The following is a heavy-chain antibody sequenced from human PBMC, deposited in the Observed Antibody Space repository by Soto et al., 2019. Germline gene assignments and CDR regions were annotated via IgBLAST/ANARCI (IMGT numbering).Heavy chain of an antibody. Sequence: QVLLVQSGAEVKKPGASVKISCETSGYTFTDYAVDWVRQAPGHRLEWMGWINAVTGNTRYSQKFQGRVTITRDTSANTGYMDLSSLGSEYTAVYYCARGSGSHYAPFDNWGQGTLVTVSS. J-gene: IGHJ4*02. CDR3: ARGSGSHYAPFDN. CDR2: INAVTGNT. V-gene: IGHV1-3*01. CDR1: GYTFTDYA. D-gene: IGHD3-10*01.